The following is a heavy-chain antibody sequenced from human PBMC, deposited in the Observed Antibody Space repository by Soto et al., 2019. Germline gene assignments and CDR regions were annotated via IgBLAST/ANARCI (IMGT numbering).Heavy chain of an antibody. CDR1: GGSIGGAGYS. CDR3: ARAQFYSGSGNNRNLMLDQ. CDR2: IYESGTI. Sequence: PSETLSLTCAVSGGSIGGAGYSWSWIRQLPWGGLDWIGYIYESGTILYNPSLKNRLTISLNWSDKQFSLTLISVTAADTAVYYCARAQFYSGSGNNRNLMLDQWGQGXQVTVYS. J-gene: IGHJ5*02. D-gene: IGHD3-10*01. V-gene: IGHV4-30-2*01.